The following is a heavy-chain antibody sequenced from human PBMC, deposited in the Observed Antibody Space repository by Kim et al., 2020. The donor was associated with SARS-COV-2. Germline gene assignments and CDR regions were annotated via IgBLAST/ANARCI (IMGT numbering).Heavy chain of an antibody. J-gene: IGHJ4*02. Sequence: KSRVTISVDKAKNQFSLKLSSVTAADTAVYYCARDTGGYYYDSSGYYYDYWGQGTLVTVSS. V-gene: IGHV4-4*02. D-gene: IGHD3-22*01. CDR3: ARDTGGYYYDSSGYYYDY.